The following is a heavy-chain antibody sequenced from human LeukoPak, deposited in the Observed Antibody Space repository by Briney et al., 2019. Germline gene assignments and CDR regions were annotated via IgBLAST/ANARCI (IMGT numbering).Heavy chain of an antibody. CDR2: INSDGSST. CDR1: GFTFSSYC. V-gene: IGHV3-74*01. Sequence: GGSLRLSCTASGFTFSSYCMHWVRQAPGKGLVWVSRINSDGSSTSYADSVKGRFTISRGNAKNTLYLQMNSLRAEDTAMYYCARADRPNWYFDLWGRGTLVTVSS. CDR3: ARADRPNWYFDL. J-gene: IGHJ2*01.